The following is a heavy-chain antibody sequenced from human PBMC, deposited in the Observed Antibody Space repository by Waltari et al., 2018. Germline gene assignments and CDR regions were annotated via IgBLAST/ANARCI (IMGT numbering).Heavy chain of an antibody. CDR2: ISGTSSTI. Sequence: EVQLVESGGDLVQPGGSLRLSCAASGFTFSSYEMNWVRQAPGKGLEWVSYISGTSSTIYYADSVKGRFTISRDNAKNSLFLQMNSLRAEDTAVYYCARMWRGFGELSWGQGTLVTVSS. J-gene: IGHJ5*02. D-gene: IGHD3-10*01. V-gene: IGHV3-48*03. CDR3: ARMWRGFGELS. CDR1: GFTFSSYE.